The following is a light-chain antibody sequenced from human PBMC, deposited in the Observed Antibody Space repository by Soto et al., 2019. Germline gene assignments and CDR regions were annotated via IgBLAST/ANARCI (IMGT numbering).Light chain of an antibody. J-gene: IGKJ2*01. CDR3: QQYDSYPYT. Sequence: DIQMTQSPSTLSASVGDRVTITCRASQSISSWLAWYQHKPGKAPKLLIYKASSLESGVPSRFSGSGSGTEFTLTVSSLQPDDFATYYCQQYDSYPYTFGQGTKLEIK. CDR1: QSISSW. CDR2: KAS. V-gene: IGKV1-5*03.